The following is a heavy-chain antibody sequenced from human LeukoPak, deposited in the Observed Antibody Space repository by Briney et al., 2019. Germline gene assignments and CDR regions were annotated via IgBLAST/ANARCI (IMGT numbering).Heavy chain of an antibody. Sequence: SETLSLTCTVSGGSISSSSYYWSWIRQPPGKGLEWIGYIYYSGSTNYNPSLKSRVTISVDTSKNQFSLKLSSVTAADTAVYYCARDQGSYDFWSGPPGAFDIWGQGTMVTVSS. J-gene: IGHJ3*02. CDR3: ARDQGSYDFWSGPPGAFDI. D-gene: IGHD3-3*01. V-gene: IGHV4-61*01. CDR1: GGSISSSSYY. CDR2: IYYSGST.